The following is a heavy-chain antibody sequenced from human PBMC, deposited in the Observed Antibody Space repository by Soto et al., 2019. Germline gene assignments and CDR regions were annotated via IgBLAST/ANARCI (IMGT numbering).Heavy chain of an antibody. CDR1: GYTFTSYA. V-gene: IGHV1-3*05. D-gene: IGHD3-10*01. Sequence: QVQLVQSGAEEKKPGASVKVSCRASGYTFTSYAIHWVRQAPGQRLEWMGWINAGNGNTKYSQKFQGRVTITRDTSASTAYMELSSLRSKDTAVYYCARGVPIFMDYWGQGTLVTVSS. CDR3: ARGVPIFMDY. J-gene: IGHJ4*02. CDR2: INAGNGNT.